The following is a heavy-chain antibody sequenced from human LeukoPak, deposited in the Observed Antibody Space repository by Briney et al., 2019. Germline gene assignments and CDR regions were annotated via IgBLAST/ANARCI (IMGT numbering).Heavy chain of an antibody. Sequence: PGESLQISCKGSGYSFTTYWIGWVRQLPGKGLEWMGIIYPGDSDTRYSPSFQGQVTISADKSIGTAYLQWSSLKASDTAMYYCARARYCSGGSCYAEYWGQGTLVTVSS. V-gene: IGHV5-51*01. CDR2: IYPGDSDT. J-gene: IGHJ4*02. CDR3: ARARYCSGGSCYAEY. CDR1: GYSFTTYW. D-gene: IGHD2-15*01.